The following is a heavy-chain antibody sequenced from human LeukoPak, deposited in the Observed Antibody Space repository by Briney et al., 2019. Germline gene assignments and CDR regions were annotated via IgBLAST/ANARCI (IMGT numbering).Heavy chain of an antibody. D-gene: IGHD6-19*01. J-gene: IGHJ4*02. V-gene: IGHV3-43D*03. Sequence: GGSLRLSCAASGFTFDDYAMHWVRQAPGKGLEWVSLISWDGGSTYYADSGKGRFTIYRDNSKNSLYLQMNSLRAEDTALYYCAKDIGIAVPLYYFDYWGQGTLVTVSS. CDR1: GFTFDDYA. CDR2: ISWDGGST. CDR3: AKDIGIAVPLYYFDY.